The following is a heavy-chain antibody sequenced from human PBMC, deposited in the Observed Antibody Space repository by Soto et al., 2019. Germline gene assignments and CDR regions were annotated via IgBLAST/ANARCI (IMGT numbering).Heavy chain of an antibody. CDR2: IYWDDDK. Sequence: QITLKESGPTLVQPTQTLTLTWTFSGFSRSTSVVGVGWIRQPPGKALEWLALIYWDDDKRYSPSLKSRLTITKDSSKNQVVLKMTSMDPVDTATYYCAHRRSDGFGETIFDYWGKGTLVTVSA. CDR1: GFSRSTSVVG. CDR3: AHRRSDGFGETIFDY. J-gene: IGHJ4*02. D-gene: IGHD5-18*01. V-gene: IGHV2-5*02.